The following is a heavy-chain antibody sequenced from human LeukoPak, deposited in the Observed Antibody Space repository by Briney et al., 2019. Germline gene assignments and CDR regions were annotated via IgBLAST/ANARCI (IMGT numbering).Heavy chain of an antibody. D-gene: IGHD2-21*02. CDR2: IYPGDSDT. J-gene: IGHJ3*02. V-gene: IGHV5-51*01. CDR1: GYSFTTYW. CDR3: ASRMGDANDAFDI. Sequence: PGESLKISCKGSGYSFTTYWIGWVRQMPGKGLEWMGIIYPGDSDTTYSPSFQGQVTISADKSISTAYLQWSSLKASDTAMYYCASRMGDANDAFDIWGQGTLVTVSS.